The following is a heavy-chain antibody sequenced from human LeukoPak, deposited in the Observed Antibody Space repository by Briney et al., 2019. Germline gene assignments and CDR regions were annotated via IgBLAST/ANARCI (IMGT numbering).Heavy chain of an antibody. D-gene: IGHD1-14*01. Sequence: ASVKVSCKASGYTFTSYAMHWVRQAPGQRLEWMGWINAGNGNTKYSQKFQGRVTITRDTSASTAYMELSSLRSEDTAVYYCARGFRKRDHSSPSDYWGQGTLVTVSS. CDR1: GYTFTSYA. CDR2: INAGNGNT. CDR3: ARGFRKRDHSSPSDY. J-gene: IGHJ4*02. V-gene: IGHV1-3*01.